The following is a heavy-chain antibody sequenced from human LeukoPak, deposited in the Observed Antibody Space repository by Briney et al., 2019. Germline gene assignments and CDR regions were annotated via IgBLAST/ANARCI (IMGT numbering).Heavy chain of an antibody. V-gene: IGHV1-46*01. D-gene: IGHD1-1*01. Sequence: ASVKVSCKASGYTFTSYYMHWVRQAPGQGLEWMGIINPSGGSTSYAQKFQGRVTMTEDTSTDTAYMELSSLRSEDTAVYYCATVERRGGYYFDYWGQGTLVTVSS. CDR1: GYTFTSYY. J-gene: IGHJ4*02. CDR2: INPSGGST. CDR3: ATVERRGGYYFDY.